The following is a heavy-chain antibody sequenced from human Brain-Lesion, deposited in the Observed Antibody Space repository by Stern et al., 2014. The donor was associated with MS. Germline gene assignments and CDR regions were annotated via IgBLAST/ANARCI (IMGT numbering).Heavy chain of an antibody. Sequence: VQLVESGGGLVQPGGSLRLSCTASGFTFNTYWMHWVRQAPGQRLGWGSRINTYGNSITYADSVKGRFTISRDNAESTLYMQLNGLRPEDTAVYYCAREHQYSNAFDIWGQGTKVTVSS. CDR2: INTYGNSI. J-gene: IGHJ3*02. V-gene: IGHV3-74*03. CDR1: GFTFNTYW. CDR3: AREHQYSNAFDI. D-gene: IGHD2-21*01.